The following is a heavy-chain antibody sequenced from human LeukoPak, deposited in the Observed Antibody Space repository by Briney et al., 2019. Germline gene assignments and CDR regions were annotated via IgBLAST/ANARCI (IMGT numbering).Heavy chain of an antibody. J-gene: IGHJ4*02. V-gene: IGHV4-38-2*02. CDR3: ASSYGSVNYFDY. Sequence: PSETLSLTCTVSGYSISSGYYWGWIRQPPGRGLEWIGYIYYSGSTNYNPSLKSRVTISVDTSKNQFSLKLSSVTAADTAVYYCASSYGSVNYFDYWGQGTLVTVSS. D-gene: IGHD3-10*01. CDR2: IYYSGST. CDR1: GYSISSGYY.